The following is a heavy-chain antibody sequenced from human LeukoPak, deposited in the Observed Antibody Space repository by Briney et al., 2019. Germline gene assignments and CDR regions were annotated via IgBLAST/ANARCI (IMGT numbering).Heavy chain of an antibody. CDR3: AKALGSGSSYDAFDI. J-gene: IGHJ3*02. Sequence: GGSLRLSCTTSGFTFGKYIMTWVRQAPGNGLEWVSSIGGGDDITFYADSVKGRFTISRDNSKNTLYLQMNSLRVEDTAVYYCAKALGSGSSYDAFDIWGQGTMVTVSS. D-gene: IGHD1-26*01. CDR2: IGGGDDIT. V-gene: IGHV3-23*01. CDR1: GFTFGKYI.